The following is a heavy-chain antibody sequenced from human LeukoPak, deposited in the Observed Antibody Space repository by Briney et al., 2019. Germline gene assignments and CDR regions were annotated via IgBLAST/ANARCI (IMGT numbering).Heavy chain of an antibody. D-gene: IGHD3-16*01. V-gene: IGHV1-2*02. J-gene: IGHJ4*02. CDR2: INPKSGDT. CDR1: AYIFTDYY. CDR3: ARAMFRHLWGPAGF. Sequence: VASVKVSCKASAYIFTDYYMHWVRQAPGQGLEWVGWINPKSGDTKYAQKFQGRVTMTSATSINTAYMELNRLRSDDTAVYYCARAMFRHLWGPAGFWGQGTLVTVSS.